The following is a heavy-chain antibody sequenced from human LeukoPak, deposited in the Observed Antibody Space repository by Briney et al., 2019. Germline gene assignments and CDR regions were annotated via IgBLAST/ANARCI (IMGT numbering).Heavy chain of an antibody. D-gene: IGHD6-13*01. CDR3: ARDFSLYSSTYMDV. CDR2: INPNSGGT. J-gene: IGHJ6*03. CDR1: GYTFTGYY. Sequence: ASVKVSCKASGYTFTGYYMHWVRQAPGQGLEWMGWINPNSGGTNYAQKFQGRVTMTRDTSISTAYMELRSLRSDDTAVYFCARDFSLYSSTYMDVWGKGITVTVSS. V-gene: IGHV1-2*02.